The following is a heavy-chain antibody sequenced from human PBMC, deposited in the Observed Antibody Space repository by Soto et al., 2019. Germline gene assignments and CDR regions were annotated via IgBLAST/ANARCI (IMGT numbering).Heavy chain of an antibody. CDR1: GFTFSSYA. V-gene: IGHV3-23*01. D-gene: IGHD6-13*01. CDR3: AKDLGSSDYYSYGMDV. J-gene: IGHJ6*02. Sequence: PGGSLRLSCATSGFTFSSYAMKWVRQAPGKGLEWVSGISGSGGSTYYAEAVEGRFTISRDNSKNTLYLQMNSLRAEDTAVYYCAKDLGSSDYYSYGMDVWGQGTTVTVS. CDR2: ISGSGGST.